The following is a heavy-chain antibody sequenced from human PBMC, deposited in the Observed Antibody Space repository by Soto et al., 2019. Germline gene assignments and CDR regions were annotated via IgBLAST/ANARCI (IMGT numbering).Heavy chain of an antibody. J-gene: IGHJ4*01. D-gene: IGHD3-10*01. CDR2: ISGSGGSA. CDR3: VKSYYEAWTFAS. CDR1: GFTFSDYA. V-gene: IGHV3-23*01. Sequence: EVQVLESGGDLVQPGGSLKLSCAASGFTFSDYAMNWVRQAPGKGLEWVSTISGSGGSAYYADSVKGRFTISRDNSKHTLYLQMNSLRADDTAIYCCVKSYYEAWTFASWGHGTLVTISS.